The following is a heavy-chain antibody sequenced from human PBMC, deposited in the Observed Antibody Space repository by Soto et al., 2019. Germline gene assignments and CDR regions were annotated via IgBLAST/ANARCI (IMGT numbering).Heavy chain of an antibody. J-gene: IGHJ3*02. CDR2: IYYSGST. D-gene: IGHD4-17*01. V-gene: IGHV4-31*03. CDR1: GGSISSGGYY. CDR3: ARYYYGGNSPDI. Sequence: PSETLSLTCTVSGGSISSGGYYWSWIRQHPGKGLEWIGYIYYSGSTYYNPSLKSRVTISVDTSKNQFSLKLSSVTAADTAVYDCARYYYGGNSPDIWGQGTMVTVSS.